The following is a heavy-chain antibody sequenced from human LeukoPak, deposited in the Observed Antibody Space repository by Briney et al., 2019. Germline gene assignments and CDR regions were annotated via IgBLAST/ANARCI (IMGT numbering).Heavy chain of an antibody. CDR3: ARAYYYDSSGYLDAFDV. D-gene: IGHD3-22*01. CDR1: GDSISNGDYY. V-gene: IGHV4-30-4*01. Sequence: SQTLSLTCTVSGDSISNGDYYWTWIRQPPGKGLEWIGYMYYSGSTSYNPSLKSRVTISVDMSKNQFSLNLSSVTAADTAVYYCARAYYYDSSGYLDAFDVWGQGTMVTVSS. CDR2: MYYSGST. J-gene: IGHJ3*01.